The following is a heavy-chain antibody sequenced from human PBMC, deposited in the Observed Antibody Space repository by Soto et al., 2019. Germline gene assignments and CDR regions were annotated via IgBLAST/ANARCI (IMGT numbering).Heavy chain of an antibody. CDR3: ARGDCVGGSCYSLAGSFYYYMDA. CDR2: INSDGSGS. V-gene: IGHV3-74*03. CDR1: GFTFSNYW. D-gene: IGHD2-15*01. Sequence: EVQLVESGGGLVQPGGSLRLSCAASGFTFSNYWMYWVRQAQGKGLEWVSRINSDGSGSTYADAVKGRLTISRDNVKNTLFLQMDSLRAEDTAVYYCARGDCVGGSCYSLAGSFYYYMDAWGKGTTVTV. J-gene: IGHJ6*03.